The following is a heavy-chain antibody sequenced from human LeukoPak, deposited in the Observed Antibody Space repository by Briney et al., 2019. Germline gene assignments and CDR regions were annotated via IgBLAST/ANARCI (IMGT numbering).Heavy chain of an antibody. CDR1: GFTFSSYE. J-gene: IGHJ1*01. V-gene: IGHV3-9*01. CDR3: AKDRDAYNLRYFQH. CDR2: ISWNSGTI. Sequence: GGSLRLSCAASGFTFSSYEMNWVRQAPGKGLEWVSGISWNSGTIQYADSVRGRFTISRDNAKNSLYLQMNSLRPEDTALYYCAKDRDAYNLRYFQHWGQGTLVTVSS. D-gene: IGHD5-24*01.